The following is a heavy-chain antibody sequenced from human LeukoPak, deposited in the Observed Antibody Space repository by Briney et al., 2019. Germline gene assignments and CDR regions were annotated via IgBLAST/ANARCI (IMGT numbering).Heavy chain of an antibody. CDR2: INPNSGGT. CDR1: GYTFTGYY. CDR3: ARAQLLLPSYYYYYYMDV. J-gene: IGHJ6*03. D-gene: IGHD2-15*01. V-gene: IGHV1-2*02. Sequence: ASVKVSCKASGYTFTGYYMHWVRQAPGQGLEWMGWINPNSGGTNYAQKFQGRVTMTRDTSISTAYMELSRLRSDDTAVYYCARAQLLLPSYYYYYYMDVWGKGTTVTISS.